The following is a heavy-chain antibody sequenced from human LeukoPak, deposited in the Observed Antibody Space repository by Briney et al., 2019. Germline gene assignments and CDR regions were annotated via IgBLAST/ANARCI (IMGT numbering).Heavy chain of an antibody. Sequence: KSSETLSLTCTVSGGSISTYYWSWIRQPPGKGLEWIGYSYYSGSTTHNPSLQSRVTISVDTSRNQFSLKLTSVTAADTAVYYCARAGGGYSFDYWGQGTLVTVSS. CDR2: SYYSGST. V-gene: IGHV4-59*01. CDR3: ARAGGGYSFDY. CDR1: GGSISTYY. J-gene: IGHJ4*02. D-gene: IGHD5-18*01.